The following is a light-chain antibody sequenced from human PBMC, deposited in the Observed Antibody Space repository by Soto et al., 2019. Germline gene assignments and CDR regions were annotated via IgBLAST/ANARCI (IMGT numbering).Light chain of an antibody. V-gene: IGKV2-28*01. J-gene: IGKJ4*01. CDR3: MQALQTPLT. Sequence: DIVMTQSPLFLPVTPGEPASISCRSSQSLLHSSGSNHLDWYLQKPGQSPQLLIYLGSNRASGVHDRFSGSGSGTDFTLEISRVEPGDVGVYYCMQALQTPLTFGGGTKVEIK. CDR2: LGS. CDR1: QSLLHSSGSNH.